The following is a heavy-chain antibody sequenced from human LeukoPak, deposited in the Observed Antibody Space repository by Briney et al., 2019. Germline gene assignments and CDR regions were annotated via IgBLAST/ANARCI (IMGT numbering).Heavy chain of an antibody. Sequence: GESLKISCKGSGYSFTSYWIGWVRQMPGKGLEWMGIIYPDDSDTRYSPSFQGQVTMSADKSISTAYLQWSSLKASDTAIYYCARRKNPGYSGSYSLGYWGQGTLVTVSS. J-gene: IGHJ4*02. V-gene: IGHV5-51*01. CDR2: IYPDDSDT. CDR1: GYSFTSYW. CDR3: ARRKNPGYSGSYSLGY. D-gene: IGHD3-10*01.